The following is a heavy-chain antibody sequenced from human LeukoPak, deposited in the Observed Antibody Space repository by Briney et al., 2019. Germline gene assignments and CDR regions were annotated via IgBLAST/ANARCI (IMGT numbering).Heavy chain of an antibody. D-gene: IGHD3-10*01. V-gene: IGHV1-2*02. CDR2: INPNSGGT. J-gene: IGHJ6*03. CDR1: GYTFTGYY. Sequence: GASVKVSCKASGYTFTGYYMHWVRQAPGQGLEWMGWINPNSGGTNYAQKFQGRVTMTRDTSISTAYMELSRLRSDDTAVYYCARAGDRTMVRGVGGYMDVWGKGTTVTISS. CDR3: ARAGDRTMVRGVGGYMDV.